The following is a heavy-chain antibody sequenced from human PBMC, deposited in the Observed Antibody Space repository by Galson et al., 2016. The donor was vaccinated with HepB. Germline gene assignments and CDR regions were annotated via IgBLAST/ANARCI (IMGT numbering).Heavy chain of an antibody. CDR3: ARDPLRYGDRHFDY. D-gene: IGHD4-17*01. CDR1: GFSFSSFA. V-gene: IGHV3-30*03. J-gene: IGHJ4*02. CDR2: ISYTGTDQ. Sequence: SLRLSCAASGFSFSSFAMHWVRQAPGKGLEWVAVISYTGTDQFYADSMKGRFTISRDNSKNTLYLQMNILRAEDTAVYYCARDPLRYGDRHFDYWGQGTLVTVSS.